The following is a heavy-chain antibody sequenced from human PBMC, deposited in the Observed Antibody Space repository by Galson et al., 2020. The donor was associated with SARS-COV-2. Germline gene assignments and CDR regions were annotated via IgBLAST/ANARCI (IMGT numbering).Heavy chain of an antibody. V-gene: IGHV2-70*11. J-gene: IGHJ6*02. CDR3: ARTLIIMGASNYYYYYGMDV. D-gene: IGHD1-26*01. CDR1: GFSLSTSGMC. Sequence: ESGPTLVKPTQTLTLTCTFSGFSLSTSGMCVSWIRQPPGKALEWLARIDWDDDKYYSTSLKTRLTISKDTSKNQVVLTMTNMDPVDTATYYCARTLIIMGASNYYYYYGMDVWGQGTTVTVSS. CDR2: IDWDDDK.